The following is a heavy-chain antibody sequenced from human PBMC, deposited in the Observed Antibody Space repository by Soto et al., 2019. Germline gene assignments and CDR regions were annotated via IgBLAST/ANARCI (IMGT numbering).Heavy chain of an antibody. CDR3: TRALLKSLDY. V-gene: IGHV4-4*02. CDR2: IHYSGTT. J-gene: IGHJ4*02. Sequence: PSETQSLTCAVSGASVSTSYGWSWVRQSPGKGLEWIGEIHYSGTTNYNPSLKSRVIISQDKSKNQFSLNLDSVTAADTAMYYCTRALLKSLDYWGQGTLVTVSS. CDR1: GASVSTSYG. D-gene: IGHD3-9*01.